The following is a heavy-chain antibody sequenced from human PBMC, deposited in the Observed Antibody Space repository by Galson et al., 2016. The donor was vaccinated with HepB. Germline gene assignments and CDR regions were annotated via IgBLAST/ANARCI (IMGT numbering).Heavy chain of an antibody. D-gene: IGHD3-9*01. Sequence: QSGAEVKKPGESLRISCKGSGYSFTNYWISWVRQMPGKGLEWMGRLDPSDAYTNYRPSFQGHVTFSADKSLSTAYLHWSSLKASDTAMYYCARVGSDILTGSDNWFDPWGQGTLVTVSS. V-gene: IGHV5-10-1*01. CDR1: GYSFTNYW. J-gene: IGHJ5*02. CDR2: LDPSDAYT. CDR3: ARVGSDILTGSDNWFDP.